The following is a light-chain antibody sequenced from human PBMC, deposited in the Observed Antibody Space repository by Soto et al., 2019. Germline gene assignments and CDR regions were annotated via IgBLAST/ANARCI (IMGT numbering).Light chain of an antibody. CDR3: SSYTSSITRV. Sequence: QSVLTQPASVSGSPGQSITISCTGTSSDIGGYNYVSWFQQHPGKAPKLIIYEVSDRPSGVSNRFSGSKSGNTASLTISGLQAEDEADYYCSSYTSSITRVFGGGTQLTVL. CDR1: SSDIGGYNY. CDR2: EVS. V-gene: IGLV2-14*01. J-gene: IGLJ3*02.